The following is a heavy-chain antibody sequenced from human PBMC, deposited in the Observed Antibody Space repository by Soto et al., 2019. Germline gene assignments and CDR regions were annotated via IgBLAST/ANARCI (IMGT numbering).Heavy chain of an antibody. J-gene: IGHJ6*02. CDR1: GLTFSLSA. D-gene: IGHD6-19*01. V-gene: IGHV3-30-3*01. Sequence: GGSLRLSCAASGLTFSLSALHWVRQAPGKGLDWLAVISYEGNTKFYADSVRGRFTISRDNSNDTVYLQMNSLRPEDTALYFCARDNLXRGGWTSDMDVWGQGTTVTVSS. CDR3: ARDNLXRGGWTSDMDV. CDR2: ISYEGNTK.